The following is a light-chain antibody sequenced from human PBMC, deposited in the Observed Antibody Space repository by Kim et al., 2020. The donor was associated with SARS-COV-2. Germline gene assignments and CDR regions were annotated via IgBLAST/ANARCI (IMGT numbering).Light chain of an antibody. CDR2: QDT. CDR1: RWGNKY. J-gene: IGLJ2*01. Sequence: SVSAGQTGTIPCSEDRWGNKYACWYQQKPGQSPVLVLYQDTKRPSGIPERFSGSNSGNTATLTMSGTQDMDDADYYCQAWDTTTVVFGGGTQLTVL. CDR3: QAWDTTTVV. V-gene: IGLV3-1*01.